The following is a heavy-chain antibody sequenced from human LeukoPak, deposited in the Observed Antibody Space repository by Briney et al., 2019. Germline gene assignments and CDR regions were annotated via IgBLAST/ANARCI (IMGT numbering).Heavy chain of an antibody. J-gene: IGHJ4*02. CDR3: AGVTTLPAALDC. D-gene: IGHD3-3*01. V-gene: IGHV4-39*07. CDR2: IYYSGST. Sequence: PSETLSLTCTVSGASISSSSYYWGWIRQPPGKGLEWIGSIYYSGSTYYNPSLKSRVTISVHTSNNQFSLKLSSVTAADTALYYCAGVTTLPAALDCWGQGTLVTVSS. CDR1: GASISSSSYY.